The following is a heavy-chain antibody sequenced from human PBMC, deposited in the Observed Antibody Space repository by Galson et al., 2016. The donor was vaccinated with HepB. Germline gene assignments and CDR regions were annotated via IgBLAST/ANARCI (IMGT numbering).Heavy chain of an antibody. J-gene: IGHJ5*02. D-gene: IGHD3-3*01. Sequence: SLRLSCAASGFTFSRYGMHWVRQAPGKGLEWVAVILYDGSKKYYADSVKGRFTISRDNSKNTLYLQMNSLRAEDTAVYYCARYSFTIFGVTPNWFDPWGQGTLVTVSS. CDR3: ARYSFTIFGVTPNWFDP. CDR1: GFTFSRYG. V-gene: IGHV3-33*01. CDR2: ILYDGSKK.